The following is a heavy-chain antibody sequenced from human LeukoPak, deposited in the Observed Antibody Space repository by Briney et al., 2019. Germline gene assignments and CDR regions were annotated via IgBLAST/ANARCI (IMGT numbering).Heavy chain of an antibody. CDR2: IIPIFGTA. CDR3: ARDEVAAAGTFY. Sequence: SVKVSCKASGGTFSSYAISWVRQAPGQGLEWMGGIIPIFGTADYAQKFQGRVTITADESTSTAYMELSSLRSEDTAVYYCARDEVAAAGTFYWGQGTLVTVSS. CDR1: GGTFSSYA. J-gene: IGHJ4*02. D-gene: IGHD6-13*01. V-gene: IGHV1-69*13.